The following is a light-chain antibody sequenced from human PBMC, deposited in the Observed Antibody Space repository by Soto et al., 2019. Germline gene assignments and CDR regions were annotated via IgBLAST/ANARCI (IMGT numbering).Light chain of an antibody. J-gene: IGKJ1*01. Sequence: EIVLTQSPGTLSLSPGERATLSCRASQSVSSSSLAWYQQKRGQAPRLLIHDASSRATGIPDRFSGSGSGTDFTHTISRLEPEDFAVYYCQQYGRSPRTFGQGTKVEVK. CDR3: QQYGRSPRT. V-gene: IGKV3-20*01. CDR1: QSVSSSS. CDR2: DAS.